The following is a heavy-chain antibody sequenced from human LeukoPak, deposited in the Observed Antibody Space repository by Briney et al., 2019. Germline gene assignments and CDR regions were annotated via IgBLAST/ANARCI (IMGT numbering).Heavy chain of an antibody. CDR2: INHSGST. CDR3: ARGSLFYGSSGFNL. J-gene: IGHJ3*01. D-gene: IGHD3-22*01. Sequence: PSETLSLTCAVYGGSFSGYYWSWIRQPPGKGLEWIGEINHSGSTNYNPSLKSRVTMSIDTSKSQFSLKLTSVTAADAALYYCARGSLFYGSSGFNLWGQGTMVTVSS. CDR1: GGSFSGYY. V-gene: IGHV4-34*01.